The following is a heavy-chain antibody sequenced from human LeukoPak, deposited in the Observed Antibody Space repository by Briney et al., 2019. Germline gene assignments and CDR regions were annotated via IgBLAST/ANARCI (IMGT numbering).Heavy chain of an antibody. J-gene: IGHJ3*02. Sequence: ASVKVSCKASSYTFTGYYIHWVRQAPGQGLEWMGWINFNGGGTNNAQKFQARITMTRDTSLSTVYMELTSLRSDDTAVYFCARVWWNAFDIWGQGTMVTVSS. CDR1: SYTFTGYY. V-gene: IGHV1-2*02. D-gene: IGHD2-21*01. CDR3: ARVWWNAFDI. CDR2: INFNGGGT.